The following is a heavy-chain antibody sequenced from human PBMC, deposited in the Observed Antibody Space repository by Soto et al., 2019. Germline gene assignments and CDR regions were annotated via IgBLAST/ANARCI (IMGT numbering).Heavy chain of an antibody. D-gene: IGHD1-26*01. V-gene: IGHV1-69*01. CDR2: IIPMFGTP. CDR1: GGTFSSHA. Sequence: QVQLVQSGAEVKKPGSSVRVSCKASGGTFSSHAFTWVRQAPGQGLEWMGGIIPMFGTPNYAQKFQGRLTITAESGTSYMELRSLRAEDTAVFFCARDRDVGAGYSFGIFDLWGQGTLVTVSS. CDR3: ARDRDVGAGYSFGIFDL. J-gene: IGHJ4*02.